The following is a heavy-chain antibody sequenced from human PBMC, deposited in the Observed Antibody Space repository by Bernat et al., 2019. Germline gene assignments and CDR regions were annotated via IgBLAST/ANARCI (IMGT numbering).Heavy chain of an antibody. Sequence: EVQLVESGGGLVKPGGSLRLSCAASGFTFSSYSMNWVRQAPGKGLEWVPSISSSSSYRYYANSVKGRFTISRDNAKNSLYLQMNSLRAEDTAVYYCAGDLVVVPAGQYHLHDAFDIWGQGKMVTVSS. J-gene: IGHJ3*02. CDR3: AGDLVVVPAGQYHLHDAFDI. D-gene: IGHD2-2*01. CDR2: ISSSSSYR. V-gene: IGHV3-21*01. CDR1: GFTFSSYS.